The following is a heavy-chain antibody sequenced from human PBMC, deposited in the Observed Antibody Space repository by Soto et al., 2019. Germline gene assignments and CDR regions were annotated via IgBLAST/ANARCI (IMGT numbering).Heavy chain of an antibody. D-gene: IGHD2-21*02. CDR1: GSTVASSHW. Sequence: PSETLSLTCGVSGSTVASSHWWSWVRQSPGRGLEWIGNVYHTGDTNFNPSLQSRVTFSVDKSNNQFSLRLTSVTAADTAVYFCAREIVTAGGNNYFDPWGPGTLVTVSS. CDR3: AREIVTAGGNNYFDP. J-gene: IGHJ5*02. V-gene: IGHV4-4*02. CDR2: VYHTGDT.